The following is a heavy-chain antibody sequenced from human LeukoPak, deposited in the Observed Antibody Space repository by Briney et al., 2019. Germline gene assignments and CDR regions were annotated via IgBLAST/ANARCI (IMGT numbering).Heavy chain of an antibody. CDR2: IDPGDSET. V-gene: IGHV5-51*01. CDR3: ATFPSSSSLRGDY. J-gene: IGHJ4*02. Sequence: GASLQISCKGSGFSFTSYWIGWVRPLPGKGLECVGIIDPGDSETRYSPSFQGQVTISADKSMSTAYLQWSSLQASDTAVYYCATFPSSSSLRGDYWGQGTLVTVSS. CDR1: GFSFTSYW. D-gene: IGHD2-2*01.